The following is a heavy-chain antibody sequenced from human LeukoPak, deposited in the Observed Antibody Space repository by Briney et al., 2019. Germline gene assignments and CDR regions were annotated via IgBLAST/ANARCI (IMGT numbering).Heavy chain of an antibody. CDR1: GGSISSGGYS. Sequence: TLSLTCTASGGSISSGGYSWSWIRQPPGKGLEWIGYIYHSGSTYYNPSLKSRVTISVDRSKNQFSLKLSSVTAADTAVYYCARGGDGNLDYWGQGTLVTVSS. D-gene: IGHD4-23*01. CDR3: ARGGDGNLDY. J-gene: IGHJ4*02. V-gene: IGHV4-30-2*01. CDR2: IYHSGST.